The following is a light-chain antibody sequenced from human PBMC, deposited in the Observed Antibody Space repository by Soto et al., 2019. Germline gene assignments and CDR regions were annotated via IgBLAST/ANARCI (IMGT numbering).Light chain of an antibody. CDR1: QSVSSSY. Sequence: EIVLTQSPGTLSLSPGEGATLSCRASQSVSSSYLAWYQQKPGRAPRLLIYGASSRATGIPDRFSGSGSGTEFTLSISSLEPEDFAVYVCQQYGNSLSVGGGPKVEIK. CDR3: QQYGNSLS. CDR2: GAS. J-gene: IGKJ4*01. V-gene: IGKV3-20*01.